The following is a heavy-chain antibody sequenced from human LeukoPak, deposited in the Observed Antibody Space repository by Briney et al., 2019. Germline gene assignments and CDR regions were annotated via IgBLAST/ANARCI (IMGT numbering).Heavy chain of an antibody. D-gene: IGHD5-18*01. Sequence: GGSLRLSCAASGFTFSSYGMHWVRQAPGKGLEWVAVIWYDGSNKYYADSVKGRFTISRDNSKNTLYLQMNSLRAEDTAVYYCARLSSYGLLDYWGQGTLVTVSS. CDR3: ARLSSYGLLDY. V-gene: IGHV3-33*01. J-gene: IGHJ4*02. CDR2: IWYDGSNK. CDR1: GFTFSSYG.